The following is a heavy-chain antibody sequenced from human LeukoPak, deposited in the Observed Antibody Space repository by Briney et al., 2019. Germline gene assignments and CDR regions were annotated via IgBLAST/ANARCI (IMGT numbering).Heavy chain of an antibody. Sequence: SETLSLTCTVSGYSISSGYYWGWIRQPPGKGLEWIGYIYYSGSTNYNPSLKSRVTISVDTSKNQFSLKLSSVTAADTAVYYCARGGYYYGSGSPLTFDYWGQGTLVTVSS. CDR1: GYSISSGYY. CDR3: ARGGYYYGSGSPLTFDY. V-gene: IGHV4-61*01. D-gene: IGHD3-10*01. J-gene: IGHJ4*02. CDR2: IYYSGST.